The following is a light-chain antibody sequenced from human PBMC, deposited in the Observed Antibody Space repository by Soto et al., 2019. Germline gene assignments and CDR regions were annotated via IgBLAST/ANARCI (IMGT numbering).Light chain of an antibody. CDR1: QDVSNSY. V-gene: IGKV3-20*01. Sequence: EIVLTQSPGTLSLSPGERASLSCRASQDVSNSYLAWYQQKPGQAPRLLIYGASSRATGIPDRFSGGGSGTDFTLAISRLEPEEFAVYYCQQYGSSPLTFGGGTKVDIK. CDR3: QQYGSSPLT. CDR2: GAS. J-gene: IGKJ4*01.